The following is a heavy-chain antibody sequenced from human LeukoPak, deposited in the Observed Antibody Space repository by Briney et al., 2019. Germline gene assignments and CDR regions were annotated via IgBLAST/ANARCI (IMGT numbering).Heavy chain of an antibody. Sequence: PGGSLRLSCAASGFTFSSYWMSWVRQAPGKGLEWVANIKQDGSEKYYVDSVKGRFTISRDNAKNSLYLQMNSLRAEDTAVYYCARDPRLDYYDSSGYPDYWGQGTLVTVSS. CDR3: ARDPRLDYYDSSGYPDY. V-gene: IGHV3-7*01. CDR1: GFTFSSYW. D-gene: IGHD3-22*01. J-gene: IGHJ4*02. CDR2: IKQDGSEK.